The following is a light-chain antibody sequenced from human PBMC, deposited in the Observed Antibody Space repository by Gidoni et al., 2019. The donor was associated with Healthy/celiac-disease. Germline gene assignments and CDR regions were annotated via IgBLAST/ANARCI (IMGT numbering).Light chain of an antibody. CDR1: QSISSH. CDR2: AAS. V-gene: IGKV1-39*01. J-gene: IGKJ3*01. Sequence: IQMTQSPSSLSASVGDRLIITCRASQSISSHLNWYQQKPGKAPKLLIYAASSLQSGVPSRFSGSGSGTEFTLTISSLQHEYFATYYCQQSYRTAITFXPXTKVDIK. CDR3: QQSYRTAIT.